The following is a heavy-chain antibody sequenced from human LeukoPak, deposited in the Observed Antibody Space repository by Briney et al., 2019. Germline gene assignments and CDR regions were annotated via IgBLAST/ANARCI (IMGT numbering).Heavy chain of an antibody. Sequence: GGSLRLSCAASGFTFSSYAMSWVRQAPGKGLEWVSAISGSSGNTYYADSVKGRFTISRDNSKNTLYLQMNSLRAEDTAVYYCAKAFHVLRYFDWLSVVGAFDIWGQGTMVTVSS. J-gene: IGHJ3*02. V-gene: IGHV3-23*01. CDR2: ISGSSGNT. CDR3: AKAFHVLRYFDWLSVVGAFDI. D-gene: IGHD3-9*01. CDR1: GFTFSSYA.